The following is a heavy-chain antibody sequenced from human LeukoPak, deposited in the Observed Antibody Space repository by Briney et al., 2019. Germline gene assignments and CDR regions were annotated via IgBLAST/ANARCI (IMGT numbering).Heavy chain of an antibody. CDR2: IYYSGST. J-gene: IGHJ4*02. CDR3: AGHLRWWDY. V-gene: IGHV4-39*07. CDR1: GGSISSSNYY. Sequence: TTSETLSLTCTVSGGSISSSNYYWGWIRQPPGKGLEWIGSIYYSGSTFYNPSLKSRVTISVDTSKNQFSLKLSSVTAADTAVYYCAGHLRWWDYWGQGTLVTVSS. D-gene: IGHD5/OR15-5a*01.